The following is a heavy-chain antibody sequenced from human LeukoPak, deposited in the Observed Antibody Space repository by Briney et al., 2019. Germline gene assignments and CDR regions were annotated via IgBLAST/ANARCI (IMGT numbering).Heavy chain of an antibody. CDR1: GYSFTSYW. CDR2: IDPSDSYT. V-gene: IGHV5-10-1*01. Sequence: PGESLKISCKGSGYSFTSYWISWVRQMPGKGLEWMGRIDPSDSYTNYSPSFQGHVTISADKSISTAYLQWSSLKASDTATYYCASEQTYYDILTGYYIGYWGQGTLVTVSS. D-gene: IGHD3-9*01. CDR3: ASEQTYYDILTGYYIGY. J-gene: IGHJ4*02.